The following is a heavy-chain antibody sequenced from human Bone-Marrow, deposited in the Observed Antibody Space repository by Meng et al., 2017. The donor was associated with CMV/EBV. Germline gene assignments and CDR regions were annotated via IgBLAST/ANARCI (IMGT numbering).Heavy chain of an antibody. Sequence: GESLKISCAASGFTFSSYSMNWVRQAPGKGLEWVSSISSSSSYIYYADSVKGRFTISRDNAKNSLYLQMNSLRAEDTAVYYCARDHDFWSGYYLYYYGMDVWGQGTTVTGSS. CDR1: GFTFSSYS. V-gene: IGHV3-21*01. CDR2: ISSSSSYI. D-gene: IGHD3-3*01. J-gene: IGHJ6*02. CDR3: ARDHDFWSGYYLYYYGMDV.